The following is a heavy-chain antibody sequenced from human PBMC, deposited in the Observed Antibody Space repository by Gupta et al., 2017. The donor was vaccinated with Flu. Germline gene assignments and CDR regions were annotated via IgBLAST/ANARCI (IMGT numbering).Heavy chain of an antibody. D-gene: IGHD3-22*01. CDR2: ISSSSSYI. J-gene: IGHJ4*02. V-gene: IGHV3-21*01. CDR1: GFPFSTYT. Sequence: EVHLVESGGGLVKPGGSLRISCASSGFPFSTYTMNWVRQAPGKGLEWVSSISSSSSYIYYADSVKGRFTISRDNAKNSVYLQMYSLRAEDAAIYYCARNWAVYDSTGYFDYWGQGTLVTVSS. CDR3: ARNWAVYDSTGYFDY.